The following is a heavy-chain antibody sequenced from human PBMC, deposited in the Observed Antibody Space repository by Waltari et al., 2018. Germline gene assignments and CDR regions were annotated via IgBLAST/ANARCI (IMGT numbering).Heavy chain of an antibody. J-gene: IGHJ4*02. V-gene: IGHV4-39*07. D-gene: IGHD6-13*01. CDR2: IYYSGST. CDR3: ARPGSSSWYYFDY. CDR1: GGSISSSNYY. Sequence: QLQQQESGPGLVKPSETLSLTCTVSGGSISSSNYYWGWIRQPPGKGLEWIGSIYYSGSTYYNPSLKSRVTISVDTSKNQFSLKLSSVTPADTAVYYCARPGSSSWYYFDYWGQGTLVTVSS.